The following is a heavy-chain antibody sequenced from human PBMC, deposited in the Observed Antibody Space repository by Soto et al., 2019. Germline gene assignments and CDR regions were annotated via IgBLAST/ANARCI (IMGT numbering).Heavy chain of an antibody. CDR3: AIGRWGNKY. Sequence: QVQLQLWGTGLLKSSETLSLNCAVYGGSFSPYYWSWVRQPPGKGLEWIGETDESGGIYYNPSLKSRVTVSLDTSKKQFSLEVKSVTAADTAVYYCAIGRWGNKYWGQGTLVTVSS. CDR2: TDESGGI. CDR1: GGSFSPYY. D-gene: IGHD3-16*01. J-gene: IGHJ4*02. V-gene: IGHV4-34*01.